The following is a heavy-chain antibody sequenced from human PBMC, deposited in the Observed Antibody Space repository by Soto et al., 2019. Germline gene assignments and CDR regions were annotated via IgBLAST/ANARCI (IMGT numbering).Heavy chain of an antibody. V-gene: IGHV1-69*02. CDR3: ARTTLVVVVAATPDDAFDI. J-gene: IGHJ3*02. CDR2: IIPILGIA. CDR1: GGTFSSYT. D-gene: IGHD2-15*01. Sequence: QVQLVQSGAEVKKPGSSVKVSCKASGGTFSSYTISWVRQAPGQGLEWMGRIIPILGIANYAQKFQGRVTITADKSTSTAYMARSSLRSEDTAVYYCARTTLVVVVAATPDDAFDIWGQGTMVTVSS.